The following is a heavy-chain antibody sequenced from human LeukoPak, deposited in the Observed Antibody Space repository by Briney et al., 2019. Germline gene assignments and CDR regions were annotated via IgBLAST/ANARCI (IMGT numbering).Heavy chain of an antibody. Sequence: PSETLSLTCAVYGGSFSGYYWSWIRQPPGKGLEWIGEINHSGSTNYNPSLKSRVAISVDTSKNQFSLKLSSVTAADTAVYYCASRKYYYYYMHVWGKGTTVTVSS. J-gene: IGHJ6*03. CDR3: ASRKYYYYYMHV. CDR2: INHSGST. CDR1: GGSFSGYY. V-gene: IGHV4-34*01.